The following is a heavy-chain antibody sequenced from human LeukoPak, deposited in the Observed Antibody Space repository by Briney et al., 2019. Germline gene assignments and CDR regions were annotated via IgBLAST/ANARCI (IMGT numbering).Heavy chain of an antibody. CDR1: GGSISSYY. Sequence: SETLSLTCTVSGGSISSYYWSWIRQPPGKGLEWIGYIYYSGSTNYNPSLKSRVTISVDTCKNQFSLKLSSVTAADTAVYYCARVSSTKGAFDIWGQGTMVTVSS. CDR2: IYYSGST. J-gene: IGHJ3*02. D-gene: IGHD6-13*01. CDR3: ARVSSTKGAFDI. V-gene: IGHV4-59*01.